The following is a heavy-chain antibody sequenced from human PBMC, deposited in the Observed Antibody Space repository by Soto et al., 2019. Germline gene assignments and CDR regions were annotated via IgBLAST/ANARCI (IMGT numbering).Heavy chain of an antibody. J-gene: IGHJ4*02. CDR3: ARRSSYAAFDY. Sequence: SSVKVSCKASGDTFTTSYMHWVRQAPGQGLEWLGFITPSGDSTRYAQRFQDRVTMTKDTSTSTVYMELSSLRSDDTAVYYCARRSSYAAFDYWGQGTLVTVS. CDR1: GDTFTTSY. V-gene: IGHV1-46*01. D-gene: IGHD2-2*01. CDR2: ITPSGDST.